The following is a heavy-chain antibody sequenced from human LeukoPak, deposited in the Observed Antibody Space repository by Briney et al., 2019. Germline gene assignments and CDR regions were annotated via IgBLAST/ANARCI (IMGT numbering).Heavy chain of an antibody. D-gene: IGHD6-13*01. CDR3: AREEYSSDWYGHDS. J-gene: IGHJ4*02. CDR1: GFTFSDYY. V-gene: IGHV4-38-2*01. Sequence: LRLSCAASGFTFSDYYMAWIRQPPGRGLEWIGSIYYTGTTFDNPSLKSRVTLSVDTSKNQFSLRLTSVTAADTAFYYCAREEYSSDWYGHDSWGQGTLVTVSS. CDR2: IYYTGTT.